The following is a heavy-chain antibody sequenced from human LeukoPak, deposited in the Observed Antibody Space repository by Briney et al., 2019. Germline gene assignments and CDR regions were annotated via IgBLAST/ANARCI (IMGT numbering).Heavy chain of an antibody. CDR1: GGSISRYY. J-gene: IGHJ5*02. D-gene: IGHD2-2*01. CDR3: TRHLNQLLGWFDP. V-gene: IGHV4-59*01. Sequence: NPSETLSLTCTVSGGSISRYYWSWIRQPPGKGLELIGYIFHSGTTNYNPSLKSRVTISIDTSKNQFSLKLSSVTAADTAVYYCTRHLNQLLGWFDPWGQGTLVTVSS. CDR2: IFHSGTT.